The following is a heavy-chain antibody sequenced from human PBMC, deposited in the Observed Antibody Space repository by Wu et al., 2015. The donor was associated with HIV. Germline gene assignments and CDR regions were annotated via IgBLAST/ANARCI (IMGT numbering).Heavy chain of an antibody. CDR1: GGTFSSYA. CDR3: ARDRPVDSSGWYRYYYYGMDV. V-gene: IGHV1-69*05. Sequence: QLVQSGAEVKKPGSSVKVSCKASGGTFSSYAISWVRQAPGQGLEWMGGIIPIFGTANYAQKFQGRVTITTDESTSTAYMELSSLRSEDTAVYYCARDRPVDSSGWYRYYYYGMDVWGPRGPRSPSPQ. J-gene: IGHJ6*01. CDR2: IIPIFGTA. D-gene: IGHD6-19*01.